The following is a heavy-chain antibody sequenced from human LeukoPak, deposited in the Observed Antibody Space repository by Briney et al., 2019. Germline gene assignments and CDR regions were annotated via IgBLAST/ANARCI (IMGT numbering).Heavy chain of an antibody. Sequence: GGSLRLSCAAYAFSLSAYNMNWVRQAPGKGLEWVSSISYTGTYIYYAGSVKGRFTISRDNAKTSLYLQMNSLRAEDTAVYYCARGTMVRGVIITLPDYWGQGTLVTVSS. D-gene: IGHD3-10*01. CDR1: AFSLSAYN. V-gene: IGHV3-21*01. J-gene: IGHJ4*02. CDR3: ARGTMVRGVIITLPDY. CDR2: ISYTGTYI.